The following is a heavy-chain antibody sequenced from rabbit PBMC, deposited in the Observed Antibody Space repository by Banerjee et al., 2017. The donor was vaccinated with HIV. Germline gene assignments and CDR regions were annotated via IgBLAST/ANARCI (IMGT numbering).Heavy chain of an antibody. V-gene: IGHV1S40*01. J-gene: IGHJ4*01. D-gene: IGHD6-1*01. CDR2: IGTSSGTT. Sequence: QSLEESGGDLVKPGASLTLTCKASGIDFSINYYMSWVRQAPGKGLEWIGCIGTSSGTTWYASWAKGRFTISKTSSTTVTLQMTSLTAADTATYFCARDNGYAIDLWGQGTLVTVS. CDR1: GIDFSINYY. CDR3: ARDNGYAIDL.